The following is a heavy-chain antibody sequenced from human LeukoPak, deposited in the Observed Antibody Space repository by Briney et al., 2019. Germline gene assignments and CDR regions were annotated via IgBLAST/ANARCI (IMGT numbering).Heavy chain of an antibody. D-gene: IGHD3-22*01. V-gene: IGHV4-4*02. Sequence: SETLSLTCAVSGGSISSSNWWSWVRQPPGKGLKWIGEIYHSGSTNYNPSLKSRVTISVDKSKNQFSLKLSSVTAADTAVYYCAREAGTIYDSSGYYPFDYWGQGTLVTVSS. CDR3: AREAGTIYDSSGYYPFDY. CDR2: IYHSGST. J-gene: IGHJ4*02. CDR1: GGSISSSNW.